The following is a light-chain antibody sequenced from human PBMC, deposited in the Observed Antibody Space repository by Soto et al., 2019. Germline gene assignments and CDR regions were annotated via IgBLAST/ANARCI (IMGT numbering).Light chain of an antibody. CDR1: QSVSNN. CDR2: GAS. J-gene: IGKJ2*01. CDR3: QQYITYPPYT. V-gene: IGKV3-15*01. Sequence: EIVMTQYPATLSVSPGERATLSCMASQSVSNNLAWYQQQPFQSPSLLIYGASTTASGIPARFSGSGSGTEFTLTISSLQSDDFATYYCQQYITYPPYTVGQVTQVEIK.